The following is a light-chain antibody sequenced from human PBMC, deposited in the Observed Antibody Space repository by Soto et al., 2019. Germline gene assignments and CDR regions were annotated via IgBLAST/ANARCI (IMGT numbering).Light chain of an antibody. J-gene: IGKJ1*01. V-gene: IGKV3-15*01. Sequence: EIVMTQSPATLSVSPEERATLSCRASQSVSSNLAWYQQKPGQAPRLLIYGASTRATGIPARFSGSGSGTDFTLTISSLQSEDFAVYYCQQYNNWPQTFGQGTKVEIK. CDR1: QSVSSN. CDR2: GAS. CDR3: QQYNNWPQT.